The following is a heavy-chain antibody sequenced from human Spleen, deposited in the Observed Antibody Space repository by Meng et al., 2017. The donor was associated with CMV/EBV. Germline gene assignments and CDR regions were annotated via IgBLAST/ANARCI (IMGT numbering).Heavy chain of an antibody. V-gene: IGHV1-2*02. CDR2: INPHSGDT. Sequence: ASVKVSCKASGYNFNDYYLNWVRQAPGQGLEWMGWINPHSGDTNYAQKFQGRVTMTRDTSISTAYMAVSRLTSDDTAVYYCASAWEVYYGMDVWGQGTGVTVSS. J-gene: IGHJ6*02. CDR3: ASAWEVYYGMDV. D-gene: IGHD1-26*01. CDR1: GYNFNDYY.